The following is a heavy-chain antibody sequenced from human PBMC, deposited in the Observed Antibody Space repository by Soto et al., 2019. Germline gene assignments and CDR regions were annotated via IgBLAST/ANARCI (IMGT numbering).Heavy chain of an antibody. Sequence: GGSLRLSCAASGFTFSSYAMSWVRQAPGKGLEWVSAISGGGGSTYNADSVKGRFTISRDNSKNTLYLQMNSLRAGDTAVYYCARPNLYCSSTSCYDYWGQGTLV. V-gene: IGHV3-23*01. CDR3: ARPNLYCSSTSCYDY. CDR1: GFTFSSYA. CDR2: ISGGGGST. D-gene: IGHD2-2*01. J-gene: IGHJ4*02.